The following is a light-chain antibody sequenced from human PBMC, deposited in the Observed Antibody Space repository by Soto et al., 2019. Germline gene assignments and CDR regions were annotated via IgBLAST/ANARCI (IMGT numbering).Light chain of an antibody. CDR2: GAS. CDR3: QQYGASPR. J-gene: IGKJ5*01. V-gene: IGKV3-20*01. Sequence: DIVLTQSPGTLSLSPGERATLSCRASQSVSSSYLAWYQHKPGQAPRLLIYGASSRATGIPDRFSGSGSGTDFTLTINRLEPEDFAVYFCQQYGASPRFGQGTRLEIK. CDR1: QSVSSSY.